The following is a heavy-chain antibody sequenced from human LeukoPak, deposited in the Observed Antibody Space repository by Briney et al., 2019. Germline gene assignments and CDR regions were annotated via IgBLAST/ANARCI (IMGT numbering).Heavy chain of an antibody. CDR2: INHSGST. Sequence: SETLSLTCAVYGGSFSGYYWSWIRQPPGKGLEWIGEINHSGSTNYNPSLKSRVTISVDTSKDQFSLKLSSVTAADTAVYYCARGRGPYYDFWSGYRFDYWGQGTLVTVSS. V-gene: IGHV4-34*01. CDR3: ARGRGPYYDFWSGYRFDY. D-gene: IGHD3-3*01. J-gene: IGHJ4*02. CDR1: GGSFSGYY.